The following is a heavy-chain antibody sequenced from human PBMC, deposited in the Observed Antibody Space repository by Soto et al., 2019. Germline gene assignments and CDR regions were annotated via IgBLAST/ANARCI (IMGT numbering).Heavy chain of an antibody. D-gene: IGHD3-10*01. CDR2: INHSGST. Sequence: QVRLQHWGAGLLKPSETLSRTCAVYGGSLSGYSWSWIRQPPGRGLEWIGEINHSGSTNYNPSLKSRVTISADTPKNQFSLNLTSATAADTAVSYCAKGFGGRLYGPGSDAFDDWGQGILVTVSS. J-gene: IGHJ4*02. CDR1: GGSLSGYS. CDR3: AKGFGGRLYGPGSDAFDD. V-gene: IGHV4-34*01.